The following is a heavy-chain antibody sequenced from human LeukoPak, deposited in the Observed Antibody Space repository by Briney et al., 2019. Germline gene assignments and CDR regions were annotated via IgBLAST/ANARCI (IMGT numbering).Heavy chain of an antibody. CDR3: ARVPGPNWFDP. Sequence: PSETLSLTCTVSGYSIRSGYYWGWIRQPPGKGLEWIGSMYHSGSTYYNPSLRSRVTISVDTSKNQISLNLRSVAAADTAVYYCARVPGPNWFDPWGQGTLVTVSS. V-gene: IGHV4-38-2*02. CDR1: GYSIRSGYY. CDR2: MYHSGST. J-gene: IGHJ5*02.